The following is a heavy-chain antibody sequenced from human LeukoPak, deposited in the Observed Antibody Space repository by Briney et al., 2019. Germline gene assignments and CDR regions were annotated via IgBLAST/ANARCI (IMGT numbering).Heavy chain of an antibody. CDR3: ARAPHTYSYGNYYYNAMDV. J-gene: IGHJ6*02. D-gene: IGHD5-18*01. CDR2: TYYRSKWYN. CDR1: GDSVSSNSAA. Sequence: SQTLSLTCGISGDSVSSNSAAWHWIRQSPSRGLEWLGRTYYRSKWYNDYAISVKSRIIINPDTSKNQFSLQLNSVTPEDTAVYYCARAPHTYSYGNYYYNAMDVWGRGTTVTVSS. V-gene: IGHV6-1*01.